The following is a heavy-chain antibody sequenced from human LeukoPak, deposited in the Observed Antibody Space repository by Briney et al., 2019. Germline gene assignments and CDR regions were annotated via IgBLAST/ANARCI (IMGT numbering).Heavy chain of an antibody. D-gene: IGHD4-17*01. Sequence: GGSLRLSCAASGFTFSSYAMSWVRQAPGKGLEWVSAISGSGGSTYYADSVKGRFTISRDNSKNTLYLQMNSVRAEDTAVYYCAKDRPNRRLSTTXTTXYXXXXMDVWGQGTTVTVS. V-gene: IGHV3-23*01. J-gene: IGHJ6*02. CDR3: AKDRPNRRLSTTXTTXYXXXXMDV. CDR1: GFTFSSYA. CDR2: ISGSGGST.